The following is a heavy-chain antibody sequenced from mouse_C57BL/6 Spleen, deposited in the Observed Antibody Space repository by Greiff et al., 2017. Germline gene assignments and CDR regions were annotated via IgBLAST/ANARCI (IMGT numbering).Heavy chain of an antibody. CDR1: GFTFSDYG. CDR2: ISSGSSTI. V-gene: IGHV5-17*01. CDR3: AKRGHYYGSSHWYFDV. Sequence: EVQGVESGGGLVKPGGSLKLSCAASGFTFSDYGMHWVRQAPEKGLEWVAYISSGSSTIYYADTVKGRFPISRDHAKNTLFLQRTSLRSEDTAMYYCAKRGHYYGSSHWYFDVWGTGTTVTVSS. D-gene: IGHD1-1*01. J-gene: IGHJ1*03.